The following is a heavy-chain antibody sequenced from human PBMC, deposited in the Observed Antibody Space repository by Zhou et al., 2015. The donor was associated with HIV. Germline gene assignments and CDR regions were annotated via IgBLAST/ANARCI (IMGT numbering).Heavy chain of an antibody. CDR1: GGTFSSYA. CDR3: ARGLIAAAGRDYYYYGMDV. Sequence: QVQLVQSGAEVKKPGSSVKVSCKASGGTFSSYAISWVRQAPGQGLEWMGGIIPIFGTANYAQKFQGRVTITADESTSTAYMELSSLRSEDTAVYYCARGLIAAAGRDYYYYGMDVWGQGTTVTVSS. D-gene: IGHD6-13*01. V-gene: IGHV1-69*12. CDR2: IIPIFGTA. J-gene: IGHJ6*02.